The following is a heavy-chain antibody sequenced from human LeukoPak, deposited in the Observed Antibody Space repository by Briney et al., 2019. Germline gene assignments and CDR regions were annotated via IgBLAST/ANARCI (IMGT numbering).Heavy chain of an antibody. J-gene: IGHJ3*02. V-gene: IGHV3-64D*09. D-gene: IGHD6-13*01. CDR1: GFTFSSYA. CDR3: VRGDSSSWYGAFDI. Sequence: GGSLRLSCSASGFTFSSYAMHWVRQAPGKGLEYVSAISSNGGSTYYADSVKGRFTISRDNSKNTLYLRMSSLRAEDTAVYYRVRGDSSSWYGAFDIWGQGTMFTVSS. CDR2: ISSNGGST.